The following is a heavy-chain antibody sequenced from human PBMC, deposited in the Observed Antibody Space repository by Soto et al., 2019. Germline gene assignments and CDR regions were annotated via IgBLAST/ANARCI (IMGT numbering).Heavy chain of an antibody. CDR2: IVPIFGIT. CDR3: ARPDERGYSSNHHYYYALDV. J-gene: IGHJ6*02. D-gene: IGHD2-21*01. Sequence: QVQLVQSGAEVKKSGSSVKVSCKASGGNFRSYAISWVRQAPGQGLEWMGGIVPIFGITNYAQNFQDRISSTAAESTGTAFKDLSSLTSDSTAVYYGARPDERGYSSNHHYYYALDVWGPGTTVTVTS. CDR1: GGNFRSYA. V-gene: IGHV1-69*01.